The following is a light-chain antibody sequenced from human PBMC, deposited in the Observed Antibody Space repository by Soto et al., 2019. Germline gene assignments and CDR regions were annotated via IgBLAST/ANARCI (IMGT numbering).Light chain of an antibody. CDR1: QSVSSY. V-gene: IGKV3-11*01. Sequence: EIVLTQSPATLSLSPGERATLSCRASQSVSSYLAWYQQKPGQAPRLLIYDASNRATGIPARFSGSGSGTDCTLTISILEPEDFSVYYCQQLSNWPPITFGLGTKVYIK. CDR2: DAS. CDR3: QQLSNWPPIT. J-gene: IGKJ3*01.